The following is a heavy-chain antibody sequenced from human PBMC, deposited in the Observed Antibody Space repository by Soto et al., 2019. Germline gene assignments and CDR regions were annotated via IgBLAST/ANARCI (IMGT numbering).Heavy chain of an antibody. Sequence: ASVKVSCKASGYTCTSYGISGVRQAPGQGLEWMGWMSAYNGNANYAQKLQGRVTMTTDTSTSTAYMEMRSLRSDDTAVYYCARAAITFGGVIAPLNYWGQGTLVTSPQ. J-gene: IGHJ4*02. D-gene: IGHD3-16*02. CDR2: MSAYNGNA. V-gene: IGHV1-18*04. CDR3: ARAAITFGGVIAPLNY. CDR1: GYTCTSYG.